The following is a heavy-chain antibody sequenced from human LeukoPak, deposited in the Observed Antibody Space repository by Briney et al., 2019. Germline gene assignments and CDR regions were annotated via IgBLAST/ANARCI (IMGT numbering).Heavy chain of an antibody. CDR2: ILYTGRT. D-gene: IGHD1-26*01. V-gene: IGHV4-39*01. CDR1: GDSISSSRFY. CDR3: ARRDVGATIDY. Sequence: SETLSLTCTVSGDSISSSRFYWAWIRQPPGTGLEWIGSILYTGRTFYNPSLKSRVTISVDTSKNQFSLRLGSVTASDTAVYYCARRDVGATIDYWGQGTLVTVSS. J-gene: IGHJ4*02.